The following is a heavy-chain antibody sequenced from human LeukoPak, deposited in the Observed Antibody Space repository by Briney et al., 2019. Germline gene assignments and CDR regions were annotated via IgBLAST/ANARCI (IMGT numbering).Heavy chain of an antibody. CDR3: AKDQESVLLWFGELSGAFDI. Sequence: PGGSLRLSCAASGFTFSSYSMNWVRQAPGKGLEWVSGISWNSGSIGYADSVKGRFTISRDNAKNSLYLQMNSLRAEDTALYYCAKDQESVLLWFGELSGAFDIWGQGTMVTVSS. CDR2: ISWNSGSI. V-gene: IGHV3-9*01. D-gene: IGHD3-10*01. CDR1: GFTFSSYS. J-gene: IGHJ3*02.